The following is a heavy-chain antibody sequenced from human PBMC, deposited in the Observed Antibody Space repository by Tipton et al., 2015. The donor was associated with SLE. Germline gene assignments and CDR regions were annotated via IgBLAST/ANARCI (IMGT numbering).Heavy chain of an antibody. CDR2: ISSSSTYI. CDR1: GYTFSSYT. V-gene: IGHV3-21*01. D-gene: IGHD1-26*01. J-gene: IGHJ3*02. CDR3: ARGILGDPVAFDM. Sequence: SLRLSCAASGYTFSSYTMNWVRQAPRKGLEWVSSISSSSTYIYYADSVKGRFTISRDNAKNSLYLQMNSLTVEDTALYYCARGILGDPVAFDMWGQGTMAIVSS.